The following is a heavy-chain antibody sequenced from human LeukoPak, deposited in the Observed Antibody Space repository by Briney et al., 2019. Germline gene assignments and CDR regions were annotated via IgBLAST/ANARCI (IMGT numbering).Heavy chain of an antibody. D-gene: IGHD6-13*01. Sequence: SETLSLTCAVYGGSFSGYYRSWIRQPPGKGLEWIGEINPSGSPNYNPFLKSRVTISVDTSKNQFSLKLSSMTAADTAVYYCARGQVKQQLLPRTGSRDYYYYMDVWGKGTTVTVSS. V-gene: IGHV4-34*01. CDR2: INPSGSP. CDR1: GGSFSGYY. CDR3: ARGQVKQQLLPRTGSRDYYYYMDV. J-gene: IGHJ6*03.